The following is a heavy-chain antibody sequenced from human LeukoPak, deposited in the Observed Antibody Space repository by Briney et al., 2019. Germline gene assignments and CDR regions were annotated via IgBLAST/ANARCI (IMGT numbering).Heavy chain of an antibody. CDR1: GGSISSYY. CDR3: ARSYGSGSSYGMDV. J-gene: IGHJ6*04. Sequence: SETLSLTCTVSGGSISSYYWSWIRQPPGKGLEWIGYIYYSGSTYYNPSLKSRVTISVDTSKNQFSLKLSSVTAADTAVYYCARSYGSGSSYGMDVWGKGTTVTVSS. V-gene: IGHV4-59*12. CDR2: IYYSGST. D-gene: IGHD3-10*01.